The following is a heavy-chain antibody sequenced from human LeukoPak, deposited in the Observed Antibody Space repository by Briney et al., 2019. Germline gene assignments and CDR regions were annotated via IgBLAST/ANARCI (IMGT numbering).Heavy chain of an antibody. CDR3: ARGWGPDILTDGDY. D-gene: IGHD3-9*01. CDR2: ISSSSSYI. CDR1: GFTFSSYA. Sequence: GGSLRLSCAASGFTFSSYAMSWVRQAPGKGLEWVSSISSSSSYIYYADSVKGRFTISRDNAKNSLYLQMNSLRAEDTAVYYCARGWGPDILTDGDYWGQGTLVTVSS. V-gene: IGHV3-21*01. J-gene: IGHJ4*02.